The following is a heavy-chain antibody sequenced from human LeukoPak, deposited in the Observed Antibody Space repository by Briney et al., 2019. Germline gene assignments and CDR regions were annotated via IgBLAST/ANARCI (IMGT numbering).Heavy chain of an antibody. CDR1: GGSISXXXXX. V-gene: IGHV4-30-4*01. Sequence: SQTLSLTCTVSGGSISXXXXXXXXXXXPXXXXXXXXXXXYYSGSTYYNPSLKXRVTISVDTSKNQFSLKLSSVTAADTAVYYCARSSWFGELLRSLRFDYWGQGTLVTVSS. J-gene: IGHJ4*02. D-gene: IGHD3-10*01. CDR2: XYYSGST. CDR3: ARSSWFGELLRSLRFDY.